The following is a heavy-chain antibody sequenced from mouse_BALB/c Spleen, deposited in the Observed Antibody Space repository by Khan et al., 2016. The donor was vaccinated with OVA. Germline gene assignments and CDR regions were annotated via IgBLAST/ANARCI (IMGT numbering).Heavy chain of an antibody. CDR3: VKGDDCDASY. D-gene: IGHD2-4*01. V-gene: IGHV9-3-1*01. Sequence: QIQLVQSGPELKKPGEIVKISCKASGYTFTNYGMNWVKQAPGKGLKWMGWINTYTGETTFADDFKGRFAFSLETSASTAYLQINSLRNEDTATYFCVKGDDCDASYWGQGTMVTVSA. CDR1: GYTFTNYG. CDR2: INTYTGET. J-gene: IGHJ3*01.